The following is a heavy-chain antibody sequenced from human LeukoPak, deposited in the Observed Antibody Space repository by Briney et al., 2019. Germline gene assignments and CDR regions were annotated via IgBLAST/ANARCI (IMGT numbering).Heavy chain of an antibody. CDR2: INSDGSST. D-gene: IGHD2-2*01. CDR3: ARVGGYCSITSCSFFDP. CDR1: GFTFSSYW. Sequence: GGSLRLSCAASGFTFSSYWMHWVRQAPGKGLVWVSRINSDGSSTSYADSVKGRFTISRDNAKNTLYLQMNSLRAKDTAVYYCARVGGYCSITSCSFFDPWGQGTLVTVSS. V-gene: IGHV3-74*01. J-gene: IGHJ5*02.